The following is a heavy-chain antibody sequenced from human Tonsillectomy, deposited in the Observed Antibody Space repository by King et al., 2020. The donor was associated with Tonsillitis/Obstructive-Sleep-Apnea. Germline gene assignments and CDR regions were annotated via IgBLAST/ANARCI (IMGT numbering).Heavy chain of an antibody. CDR1: GFTFTSYA. D-gene: IGHD1-26*01. CDR3: ARDASGSYYIGSDY. CDR2: ISFDGSNK. Sequence: VQLVESGGGVVQPGRSLRLSCAASGFTFTSYAMHWVRQAPGKGLEWVAVISFDGSNKYYADSVKGRFTISRDNSKSTLYLQMNSLRTGDTALYFCARDASGSYYIGSDYWGQGTLVTVSS. J-gene: IGHJ4*02. V-gene: IGHV3-30*04.